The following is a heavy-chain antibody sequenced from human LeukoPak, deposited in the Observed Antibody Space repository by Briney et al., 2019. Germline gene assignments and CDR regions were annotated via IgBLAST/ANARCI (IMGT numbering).Heavy chain of an antibody. CDR3: ARGIGYLLFDY. D-gene: IGHD3-3*01. V-gene: IGHV3-53*01. Sequence: GGSLRLSCAASGFTVSSNDMSWVRQAPGKGLEWVSVIYSGGSTYYADSVKGRFTISRDNSKNTLYLQMNSLRAEDTAVYYCARGIGYLLFDYWGQGTLVTVSS. CDR1: GFTVSSND. CDR2: IYSGGST. J-gene: IGHJ4*02.